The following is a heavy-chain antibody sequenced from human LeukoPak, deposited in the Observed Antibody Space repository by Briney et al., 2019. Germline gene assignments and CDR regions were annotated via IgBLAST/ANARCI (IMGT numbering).Heavy chain of an antibody. CDR3: ARWSYYYDSSGYRSDAFDI. D-gene: IGHD3-22*01. Sequence: SETLSLTCTVSGGSISSYYWSWIQQPPGKGLEWIGYIYYSGSTNYNPSLKSRVTISVDTSKNQFSLKLSSVTAADTAVYYCARWSYYYDSSGYRSDAFDIWGQGTMVTVSS. CDR1: GGSISSYY. CDR2: IYYSGST. J-gene: IGHJ3*02. V-gene: IGHV4-59*08.